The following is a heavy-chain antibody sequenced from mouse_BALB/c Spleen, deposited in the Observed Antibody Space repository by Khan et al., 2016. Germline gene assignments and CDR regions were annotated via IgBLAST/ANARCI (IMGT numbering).Heavy chain of an antibody. D-gene: IGHD4-1*01. V-gene: IGHV10S3*01. CDR1: GFTFNTNA. Sequence: VQLVETGGGLVPPKGSLKLSCAASGFTFNTNAMNWVRQAPGKGLEWVARIRSKSNNYATYYADSVKDRFTISRDDSQSMLYLQMNNLKTEDTAMYYCVRELGFAYWGQGTLVTVSA. CDR3: VRELGFAY. J-gene: IGHJ3*01. CDR2: IRSKSNNYAT.